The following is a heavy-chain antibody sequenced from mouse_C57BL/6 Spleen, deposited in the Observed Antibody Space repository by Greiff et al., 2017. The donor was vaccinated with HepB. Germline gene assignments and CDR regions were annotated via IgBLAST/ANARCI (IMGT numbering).Heavy chain of an antibody. CDR3: ARRGGTTVVARSYWYFDV. CDR2: ISGGGGNT. V-gene: IGHV5-9*01. Sequence: EVQLVESGGGLVKPGGSLKLSCAASGFTFSSYTMSWVRQTPEKRLEWVATISGGGGNTYYPDSVKGRFTISRDNAKNTLYLQMSSLRSEDTALYYCARRGGTTVVARSYWYFDVWGTGTTVTVSS. D-gene: IGHD1-1*01. CDR1: GFTFSSYT. J-gene: IGHJ1*03.